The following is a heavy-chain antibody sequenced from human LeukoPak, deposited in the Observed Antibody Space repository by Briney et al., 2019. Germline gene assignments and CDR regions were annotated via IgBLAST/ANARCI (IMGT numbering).Heavy chain of an antibody. CDR3: ARDLGYSSGWYFDACYYYGMDV. J-gene: IGHJ6*02. D-gene: IGHD6-19*01. Sequence: GGSLRLSCAASGFTFSSYGMHWVRQAPGKGLEWVAVIWYDGSNKYYADSVKGRFTISRDNSKNTLYLQMNSLRAEDTAVYYCARDLGYSSGWYFDACYYYGMDVWGQGTTVTVSS. V-gene: IGHV3-33*01. CDR1: GFTFSSYG. CDR2: IWYDGSNK.